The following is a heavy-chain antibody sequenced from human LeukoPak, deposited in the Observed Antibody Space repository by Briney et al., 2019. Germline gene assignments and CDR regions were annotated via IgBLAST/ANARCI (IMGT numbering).Heavy chain of an antibody. D-gene: IGHD3-9*01. CDR3: ARGAVLRYFDWLF. J-gene: IGHJ4*02. Sequence: PSQTLSLTCTVSGGSISSASYYWSWIRQPAGKGLEWIGRIYISGSTNYKSSLKSRVTISVDTSKNQFSLKLSSVTAADTAVYYCARGAVLRYFDWLFWGQGTLVTVSS. CDR1: GGSISSASYY. V-gene: IGHV4-61*02. CDR2: IYISGST.